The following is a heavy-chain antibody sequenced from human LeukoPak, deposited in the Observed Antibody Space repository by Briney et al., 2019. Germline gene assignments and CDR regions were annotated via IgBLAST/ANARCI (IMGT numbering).Heavy chain of an antibody. CDR2: ISSSSSTI. CDR3: ARDQKGAIS. Sequence: GGSLRLSCEASGFSFSRHGMHWVRQAPGKGLEWVSYISSSSSTIYYADSVKGRFTISRDNAKNSLYLQMNSLRAEDTAVYYCARDQKGAISWGQGTMVTVSS. V-gene: IGHV3-48*04. D-gene: IGHD1-26*01. J-gene: IGHJ3*01. CDR1: GFSFSRHG.